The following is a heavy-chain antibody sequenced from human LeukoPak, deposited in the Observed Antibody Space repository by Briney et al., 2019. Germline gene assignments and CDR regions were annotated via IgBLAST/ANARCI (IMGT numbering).Heavy chain of an antibody. CDR3: ARSLPEDIVVVPAAKGAFDI. J-gene: IGHJ3*02. V-gene: IGHV5-51*01. CDR1: GYKFTNYW. CDR2: IYPRDSDT. Sequence: GESLKISCKGSGYKFTNYWIAWVRQTPGKGLEWMGIIYPRDSDTRYSPSFQGQVSISADKSISTAYLQWSSLKASDTAMYYCARSLPEDIVVVPAAKGAFDIWGQGTMVTVSS. D-gene: IGHD2-2*01.